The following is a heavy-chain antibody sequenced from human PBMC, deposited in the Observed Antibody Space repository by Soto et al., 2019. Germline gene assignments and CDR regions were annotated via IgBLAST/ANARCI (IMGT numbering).Heavy chain of an antibody. Sequence: LSLTCTVSGGSISNYYWSWIRQTPGKGLEWIGYIYYRGSTNYNPSLKSRVTISVDTSRNQFSLRLSSVTAADTAVYYCARDRTEHEDHYYGMEIWGQGTTVTAP. V-gene: IGHV4-59*01. D-gene: IGHD1-1*01. CDR1: GGSISNYY. J-gene: IGHJ6*02. CDR3: ARDRTEHEDHYYGMEI. CDR2: IYYRGST.